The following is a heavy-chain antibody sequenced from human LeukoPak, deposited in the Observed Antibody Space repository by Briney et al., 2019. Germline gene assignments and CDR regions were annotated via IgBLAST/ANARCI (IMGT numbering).Heavy chain of an antibody. J-gene: IGHJ3*02. Sequence: PGRSLRLSCAASGFTFSSYGMHWVRQAPGKGLEWVAVISYDGSNKYYADSVKGRFTISRDNSKNTLYLQMNSLRAEDTALYYCAKEIDTLGTNAFDIWGQGTIVTVSS. CDR1: GFTFSSYG. D-gene: IGHD2-15*01. CDR3: AKEIDTLGTNAFDI. CDR2: ISYDGSNK. V-gene: IGHV3-30*18.